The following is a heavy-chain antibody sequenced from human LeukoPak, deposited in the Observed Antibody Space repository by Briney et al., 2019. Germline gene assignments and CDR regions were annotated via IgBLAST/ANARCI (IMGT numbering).Heavy chain of an antibody. CDR1: GFSFSSYD. CDR2: IDNTGET. D-gene: IGHD3-22*01. CDR3: ARFFHYYDTASYRYEGWDV. V-gene: IGHV3-13*01. Sequence: GGSLRLSCAASGFSFSSYDLHWVRQATGKGLEWVSSIDNTGETKYSGSAKGRFTISRENTKNSVYLQMSNLRPLDSAVYFCARFFHYYDTASYRYEGWDVWGKGTTVTVSS. J-gene: IGHJ6*04.